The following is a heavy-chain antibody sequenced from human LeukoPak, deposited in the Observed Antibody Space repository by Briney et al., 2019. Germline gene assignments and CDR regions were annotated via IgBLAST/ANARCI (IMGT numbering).Heavy chain of an antibody. Sequence: IPSETLFLTCTVSGGSISSSNYYWGSIRQPPGKGLEWIGNVHYSGTTYYKPSLKSRVTISVDTSKNQFSLKLTSVTAADTAIYYCAREVTGARVEGWGQGALVIVSS. J-gene: IGHJ4*02. CDR3: AREVTGARVEG. CDR1: GGSISSSNYY. V-gene: IGHV4-39*02. D-gene: IGHD1-1*01. CDR2: VHYSGTT.